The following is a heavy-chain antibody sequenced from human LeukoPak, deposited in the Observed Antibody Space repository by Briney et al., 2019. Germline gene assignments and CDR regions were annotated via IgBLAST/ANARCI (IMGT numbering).Heavy chain of an antibody. CDR3: AKVLNYYGSGYFDY. CDR1: GFTFSSYS. V-gene: IGHV3-48*01. D-gene: IGHD3-10*01. CDR2: ISSSSSTI. J-gene: IGHJ4*02. Sequence: PGGSLRLSCAASGFTFSSYSMNWVRQAPGKGLEWVSYISSSSSTIYYADSVKGRFTISRDNAKDSLYLQMNSLRAEDTAVYYCAKVLNYYGSGYFDYWGQGTLVTVSS.